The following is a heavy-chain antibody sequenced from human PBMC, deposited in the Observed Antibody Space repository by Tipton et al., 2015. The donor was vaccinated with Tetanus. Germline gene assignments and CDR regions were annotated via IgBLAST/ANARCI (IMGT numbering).Heavy chain of an antibody. Sequence: TLSLTCIVSGGSMSDSGHYGAWVRQSPGKGLEWIGSITYSGRTYYSPSLKSRVTMSVDLSKNEFSLNLASVTAADTAVYYCVRAPYSSPGKYYFDLWGQGTLVTVSS. CDR2: ITYSGRT. J-gene: IGHJ4*02. CDR1: GGSMSDSGHY. D-gene: IGHD4-11*01. CDR3: VRAPYSSPGKYYFDL. V-gene: IGHV4-39*07.